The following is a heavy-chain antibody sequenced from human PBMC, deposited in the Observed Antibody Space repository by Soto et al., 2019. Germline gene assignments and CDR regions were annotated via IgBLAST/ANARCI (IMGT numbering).Heavy chain of an antibody. V-gene: IGHV1-69*13. J-gene: IGHJ6*02. Sequence: SVKVSCKASGGTFSSYAISWVRQAPGQGLEWMGGIIPIFGTANYAQKFQGRVTITADESTSTAYMELSSLRSEDTAVYYCASRPSYYYYYGMDVWGQGTTVTVSS. CDR1: GGTFSSYA. CDR3: ASRPSYYYYYGMDV. CDR2: IIPIFGTA.